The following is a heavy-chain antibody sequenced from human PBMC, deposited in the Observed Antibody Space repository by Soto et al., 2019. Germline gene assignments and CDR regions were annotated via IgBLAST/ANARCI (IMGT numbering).Heavy chain of an antibody. Sequence: VADGSSRGGGDYRSRKKKPPGKGLEWIGYIYYSGSTYYNPSLKSRVTISVDTSKNQFSLKLSSVTAADTAVYYCARVADCSGGSCYFSVDYWGQGTLVTVS. CDR2: IYYSGST. J-gene: IGHJ4*02. CDR1: DGSSRGGGDY. CDR3: ARVADCSGGSCYFSVDY. D-gene: IGHD2-15*01. V-gene: IGHV4-30-4*08.